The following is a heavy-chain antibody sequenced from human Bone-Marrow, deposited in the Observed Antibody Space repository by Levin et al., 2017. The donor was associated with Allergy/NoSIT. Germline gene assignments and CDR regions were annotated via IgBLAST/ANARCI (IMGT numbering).Heavy chain of an antibody. CDR3: ARDMVLSGSFDY. CDR2: FDPEDGEL. CDR1: GYTLRELS. D-gene: IGHD3-10*01. V-gene: IGHV1-24*01. Sequence: ASVKVSCKVSGYTLRELSMHWVRQAPGKGPEWMGGFDPEDGELIYAQKFQGRVTVTEDKSTNTAYMELSSLTSEDTAVYYCARDMVLSGSFDYWGPGTLVTVSS. J-gene: IGHJ4*02.